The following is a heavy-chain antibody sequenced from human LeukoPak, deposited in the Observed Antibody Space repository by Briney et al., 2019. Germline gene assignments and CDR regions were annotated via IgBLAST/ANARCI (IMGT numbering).Heavy chain of an antibody. D-gene: IGHD5-18*01. Sequence: PSETLSLTCAVYGGSFSGYYWGWIRQPPGKGLEWIGIIYHSGGTYFNPSLKSRVTISVDTSKNQFSLKLTSVTAADTAVYYCARDVPTVQLWRTDAFDIWGQGTMVTVSS. V-gene: IGHV4-38-2*02. J-gene: IGHJ3*02. CDR3: ARDVPTVQLWRTDAFDI. CDR2: IYHSGGT. CDR1: GGSFSGYY.